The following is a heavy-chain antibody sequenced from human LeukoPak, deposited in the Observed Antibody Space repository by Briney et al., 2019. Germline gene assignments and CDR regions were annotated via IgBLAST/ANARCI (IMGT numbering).Heavy chain of an antibody. Sequence: PGGSLRLSCAASGFTFSSYGMHWVRQAPGKGLEWVAVIWYDGSNKYYADSVKVRFTISRDNSKNSLYLRMNSLRAEDTAVYYCARKPRTTAGEDYWGQGTLITVSS. J-gene: IGHJ4*02. D-gene: IGHD1-1*01. CDR2: IWYDGSNK. V-gene: IGHV3-33*01. CDR3: ARKPRTTAGEDY. CDR1: GFTFSSYG.